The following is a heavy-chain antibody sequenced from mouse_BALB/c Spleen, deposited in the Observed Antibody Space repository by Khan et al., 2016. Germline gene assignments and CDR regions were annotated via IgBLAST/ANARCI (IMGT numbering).Heavy chain of an antibody. Sequence: VQLQESGAELVKPGSSVKLSCKASGYAFSGYWMNWVKQRPGQGLEWIGQIYHGDGSTNYNGKFKGKATLTADKSSSTAFLQLSSLTSEDTAVYFCARGTPFAAWGQGTRVTVSA. J-gene: IGHJ3*01. CDR1: GYAFSGYW. V-gene: IGHV1-80*01. CDR3: ARGTPFAA. D-gene: IGHD2-14*01. CDR2: IYHGDGST.